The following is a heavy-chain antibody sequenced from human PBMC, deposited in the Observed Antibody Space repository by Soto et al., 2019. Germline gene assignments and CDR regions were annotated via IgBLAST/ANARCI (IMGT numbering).Heavy chain of an antibody. V-gene: IGHV3-11*01. J-gene: IGHJ4*02. Sequence: GGSLRLSCAVSGFTFSDYYMSWIRQAPGKGLEWVSYISSSGSTIYYADSMKGRFTISRDNAKNSLYLQMNSLRAEDTAVYYCARDPSPLLWFGELSPYFDYWGQGTLVTVSS. D-gene: IGHD3-10*01. CDR3: ARDPSPLLWFGELSPYFDY. CDR1: GFTFSDYY. CDR2: ISSSGSTI.